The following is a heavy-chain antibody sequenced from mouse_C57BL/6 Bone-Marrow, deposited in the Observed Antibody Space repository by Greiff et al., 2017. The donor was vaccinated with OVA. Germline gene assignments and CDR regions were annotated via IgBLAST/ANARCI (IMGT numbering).Heavy chain of an antibody. J-gene: IGHJ3*01. CDR1: GFNIKDDY. CDR2: IDPENGDT. CDR3: TTFYDGYLAY. D-gene: IGHD2-3*01. V-gene: IGHV14-4*01. Sequence: VQLKESGAELVRPGASVKLSCTASGFNIKDDYMHWVKQRPEQGLEWIGWIDPENGDTEYASKFQGKATITADTSSNTAYLQLSSLTSEDTAVYYCTTFYDGYLAYWGQGTLVTVSA.